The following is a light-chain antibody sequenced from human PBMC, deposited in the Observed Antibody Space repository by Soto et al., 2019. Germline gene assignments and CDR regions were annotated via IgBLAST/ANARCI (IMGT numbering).Light chain of an antibody. CDR3: QKYNSYWT. J-gene: IGKJ1*01. CDR1: QSISNS. CDR2: KAS. V-gene: IGKV1-5*03. Sequence: DIQMTQSPSTLSASVGDRVTITCRATQSISNSLAWYQQKPGKAPKLLIYKASSLESGVPSRFSGRGSGTEFTLTITSLQPDDFATYYCQKYNSYWTFGQGTKVEIE.